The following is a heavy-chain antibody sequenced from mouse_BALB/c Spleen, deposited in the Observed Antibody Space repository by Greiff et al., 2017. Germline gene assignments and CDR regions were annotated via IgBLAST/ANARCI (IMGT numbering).Heavy chain of an antibody. CDR3: ARGVGWKNGFAY. CDR2: ISTYYGDA. Sequence: VQLQQSGAELVRPGVSVKISCKGSGYTFTDYAMHWVKQSHAKSLEWIGVISTYYGDASYNQKFKGKATMTVDKSSSTAYMELARLTSEDSAIYYCARGVGWKNGFAYWGQGTLVTVSA. D-gene: IGHD1-1*01. J-gene: IGHJ3*01. V-gene: IGHV1S137*01. CDR1: GYTFTDYA.